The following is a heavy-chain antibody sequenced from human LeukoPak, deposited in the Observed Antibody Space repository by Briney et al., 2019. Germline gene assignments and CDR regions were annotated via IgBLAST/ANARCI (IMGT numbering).Heavy chain of an antibody. J-gene: IGHJ3*02. CDR3: ARDLYQLLDAFDI. D-gene: IGHD2-2*01. Sequence: PGGSLRLSCAASGFTFSSYSMSWVRQAPGKGLEWVANIKQDGSEKYYVDSVKGRFTISRDNAKNSLYLQMNSLRAEDTAVYYCARDLYQLLDAFDIWGQGTMVTVSS. V-gene: IGHV3-7*01. CDR2: IKQDGSEK. CDR1: GFTFSSYS.